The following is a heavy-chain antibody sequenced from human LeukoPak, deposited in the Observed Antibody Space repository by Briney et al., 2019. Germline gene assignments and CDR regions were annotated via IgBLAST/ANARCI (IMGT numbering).Heavy chain of an antibody. CDR2: INPNSGGT. CDR1: GYTFTGYY. Sequence: ASVKVSCKASGYTFTGYYMHWVRQAPGQGLEWMGWINPNSGGTSYAQKFQGRVTMTRDTSISTAYMELCRLRSDDTAVYYCARVSDGPYYFDYWGQGTLVTVSS. V-gene: IGHV1-2*02. CDR3: ARVSDGPYYFDY. J-gene: IGHJ4*02.